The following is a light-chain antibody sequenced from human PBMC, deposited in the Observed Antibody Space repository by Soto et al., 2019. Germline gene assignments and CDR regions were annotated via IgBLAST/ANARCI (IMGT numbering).Light chain of an antibody. CDR1: SSDVGGYNY. Sequence: QSALTQPRSVSGSPGQSVTISCTGTSSDVGGYNYVSWYQQHPGKAPKVMIYDVSKRPSGVPDRFSGSKSGNTASLIISGLQAEDEAYYYCCSFAGTYTFVFGSGTKVTVL. J-gene: IGLJ1*01. CDR2: DVS. V-gene: IGLV2-11*01. CDR3: CSFAGTYTFV.